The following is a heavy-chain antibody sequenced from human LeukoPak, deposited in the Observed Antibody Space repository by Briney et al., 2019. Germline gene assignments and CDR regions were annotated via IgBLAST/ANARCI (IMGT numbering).Heavy chain of an antibody. CDR2: IKSDGSST. V-gene: IGHV3-74*01. D-gene: IGHD3-10*01. Sequence: PGGSLRLSCAASGFTFSDYWMHWVRQAPGKGLVWVSRIKSDGSSTNYADSVKGRFTISRDNSKNTLYLQMNSLRAEDTAVYYCAKDTDLWFGELSNWGQGTLVTVSS. CDR1: GFTFSDYW. CDR3: AKDTDLWFGELSN. J-gene: IGHJ4*02.